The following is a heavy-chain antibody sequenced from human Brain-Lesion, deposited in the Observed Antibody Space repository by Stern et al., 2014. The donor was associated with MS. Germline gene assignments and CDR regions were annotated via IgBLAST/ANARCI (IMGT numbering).Heavy chain of an antibody. CDR1: GNSFPHFY. Sequence: QVQLVESGAEVKKPGASVRVSCEASGNSFPHFYIHWVRQAPGQGLEWMGWINPNSGGTKFAQKFQGWVTITRDTSMTTAYMEVTSLTSDDTAVYYCARGGRYYADYWGQGTLVTVSS. D-gene: IGHD2-2*01. J-gene: IGHJ4*02. CDR3: ARGGRYYADY. V-gene: IGHV1-2*04. CDR2: INPNSGGT.